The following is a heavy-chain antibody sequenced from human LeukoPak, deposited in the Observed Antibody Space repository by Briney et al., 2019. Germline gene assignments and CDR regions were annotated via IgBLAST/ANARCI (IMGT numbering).Heavy chain of an antibody. CDR3: ATNYGSGSYYNGLSP. J-gene: IGHJ5*02. V-gene: IGHV3-20*01. Sequence: GGSLRLSCAASGFTFDDYGMSWVRHAPGKGLEWVSGINWNGGSTVYADSVKGRFTISRDNAKNSLYLQMNSLRAEDTALYHCATNYGSGSYYNGLSPWGQGTLVTVSS. CDR1: GFTFDDYG. D-gene: IGHD3-10*01. CDR2: INWNGGST.